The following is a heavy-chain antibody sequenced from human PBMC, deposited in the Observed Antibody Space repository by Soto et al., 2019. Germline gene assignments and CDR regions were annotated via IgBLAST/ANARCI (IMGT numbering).Heavy chain of an antibody. CDR3: ARETQQWLVRGDFDY. CDR2: ISYDGSNK. Sequence: QVQLVESGGGVVQPGRSLRLSCAASGFTFSSYAMHWVRQAPGKGLEWVAVISYDGSNKYYADSVKGRFTISRDNSKNTVYLQMNSLRAGDTAVYYCARETQQWLVRGDFDYWGQGTLVTVSS. J-gene: IGHJ4*02. CDR1: GFTFSSYA. D-gene: IGHD6-19*01. V-gene: IGHV3-30-3*01.